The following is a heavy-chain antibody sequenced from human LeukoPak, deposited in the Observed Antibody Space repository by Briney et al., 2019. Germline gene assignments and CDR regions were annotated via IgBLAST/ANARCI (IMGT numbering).Heavy chain of an antibody. CDR3: ARGKLLLFGEVHDAFDI. Sequence: GGTLRLSCAASGFTFSSYGMSWVRQAPGKGLEWVSAISVSGGSTYYADSVKGRFTISRDNSKNSLYLQMNSLRAEDTALYYCARGKLLLFGEVHDAFDIWGQGTMVTVSS. CDR2: ISVSGGST. J-gene: IGHJ3*02. D-gene: IGHD3-10*01. V-gene: IGHV3-23*01. CDR1: GFTFSSYG.